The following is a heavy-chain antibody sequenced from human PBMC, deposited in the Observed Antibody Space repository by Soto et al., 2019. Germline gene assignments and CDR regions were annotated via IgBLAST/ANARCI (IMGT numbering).Heavy chain of an antibody. D-gene: IGHD2-15*01. J-gene: IGHJ5*02. CDR2: MNPNSGNT. Sequence: GASVKVSCKASGYTFTSYDINWVRQATGQGLEWMGWMNPNSGNTGYAQKFQGRVTMTRNTSISTAYMELSSLRSEDTAVYYCLSRIGYCSGGSCYSDSYNWFDPWGQGTLVTSPQ. CDR1: GYTFTSYD. CDR3: LSRIGYCSGGSCYSDSYNWFDP. V-gene: IGHV1-8*01.